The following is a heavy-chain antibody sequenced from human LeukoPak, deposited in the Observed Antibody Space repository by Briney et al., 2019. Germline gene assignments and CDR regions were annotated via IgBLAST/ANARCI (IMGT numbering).Heavy chain of an antibody. V-gene: IGHV3-30*04. J-gene: IGHJ4*02. CDR1: GFTFSSYA. CDR2: ISYDGSNK. D-gene: IGHD3-9*01. Sequence: GGSLRLSCAASGFTFSSYAMHWVRQAPGKGLEWVAVISYDGSNKYYADSVKGRFTISRDNSKNTLYLQMNSLRAEDTAVYYCARDWYYDILTGYCDYWGQGTLVTVSS. CDR3: ARDWYYDILTGYCDY.